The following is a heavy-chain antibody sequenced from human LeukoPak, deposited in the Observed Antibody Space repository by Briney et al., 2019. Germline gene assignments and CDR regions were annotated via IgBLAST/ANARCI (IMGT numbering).Heavy chain of an antibody. Sequence: SETLSLTCTVSGDSISTYYWSWIRQPPGKGLEWIGEINHSGSTNYNPSLKSRVTISVDTSKNQFSLKLSSVTAADTAVYYCARDRYYESSAYYYFDYWGQGTLVTVSS. CDR3: ARDRYYESSAYYYFDY. V-gene: IGHV4-59*12. CDR2: INHSGST. J-gene: IGHJ4*02. CDR1: GDSISTYY. D-gene: IGHD3-22*01.